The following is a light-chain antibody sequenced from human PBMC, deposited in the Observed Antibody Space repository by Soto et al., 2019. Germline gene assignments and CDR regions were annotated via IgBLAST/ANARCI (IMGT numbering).Light chain of an antibody. CDR2: AAS. CDR3: QQHGTSPIT. CDR1: QSVSSSS. V-gene: IGKV3-20*01. J-gene: IGKJ5*01. Sequence: EIVLTQSPGTLSASPGERVTLSCRASQSVSSSSLAWYQQKPGQAPRLLIYAASSRATGIPDRFSGSGSGTDFTLTISRLEPEDFAVYYCQQHGTSPITFGQGTRLEIK.